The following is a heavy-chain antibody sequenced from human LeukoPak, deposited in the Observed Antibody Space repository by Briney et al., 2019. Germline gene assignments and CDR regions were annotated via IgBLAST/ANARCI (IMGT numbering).Heavy chain of an antibody. CDR1: GFTFSDYG. D-gene: IGHD4-11*01. CDR3: ARDHDYSNYVFDY. J-gene: IGHJ4*02. V-gene: IGHV3-21*01. CDR2: ISSSSSYI. Sequence: GGSLRLSCAAAGFTFSDYGMNWVRQAPGKGLEWVSSISSSSSYIYYADSVKGRFTISRDNAKNSLYLQMNSLRAEDTAVYYCARDHDYSNYVFDYWGQGTLVTVSS.